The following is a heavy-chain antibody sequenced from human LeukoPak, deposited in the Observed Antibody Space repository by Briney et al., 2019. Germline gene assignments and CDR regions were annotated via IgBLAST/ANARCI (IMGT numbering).Heavy chain of an antibody. V-gene: IGHV1-18*01. D-gene: IGHD3-16*02. Sequence: GASVKVSCKASGYTLTSYGMSWLRQAPGQGLEWMGWISAYNGNTNYAQKLQGRVTMTTDTSTSTAYMELRSLRSDDTAVYYCARAVITFGGVIVYFDYWGQGTLVTVSS. J-gene: IGHJ4*02. CDR2: ISAYNGNT. CDR1: GYTLTSYG. CDR3: ARAVITFGGVIVYFDY.